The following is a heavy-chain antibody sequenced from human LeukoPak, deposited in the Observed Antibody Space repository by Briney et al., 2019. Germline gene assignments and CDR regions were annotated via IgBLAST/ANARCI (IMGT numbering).Heavy chain of an antibody. D-gene: IGHD2-21*01. J-gene: IGHJ4*02. V-gene: IGHV3-30*02. Sequence: GGSLRLSCAASGFTFNTYGMHWVRQAPGKGLEWVAFIRYDGSDKYYGDSVKGRFTISRDNSKKTLSLQMSSLRAEDTAVYFFARRLPSYVVDYWGQGTLVTVP. CDR2: IRYDGSDK. CDR3: ARRLPSYVVDY. CDR1: GFTFNTYG.